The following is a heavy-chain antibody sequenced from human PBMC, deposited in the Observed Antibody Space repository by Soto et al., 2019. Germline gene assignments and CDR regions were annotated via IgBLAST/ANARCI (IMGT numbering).Heavy chain of an antibody. V-gene: IGHV3-30*18. CDR3: AKDGCPYPWVSFFMDV. Sequence: QVQLVESGGGVVQPGRSLRLSCAASVFTFRESGVFWVRQVPGKGLEWVAVITYDGRNANYQDSGKGRFTISRDNSKGTVNLQMNSLRAEDTAVYYCAKDGCPYPWVSFFMDVWGKRTTVTVSS. D-gene: IGHD6-19*01. CDR1: VFTFRESG. J-gene: IGHJ6*03. CDR2: ITYDGRNA.